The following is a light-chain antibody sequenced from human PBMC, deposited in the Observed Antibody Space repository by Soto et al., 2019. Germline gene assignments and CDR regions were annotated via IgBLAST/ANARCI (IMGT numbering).Light chain of an antibody. CDR3: LQKYFYPFP. V-gene: IGKV1-6*01. CDR1: QGIRND. J-gene: IGKJ3*01. CDR2: AAS. Sequence: AIQMTQSPSSLSASVGDRVTITCRASQGIRNDLDWFQQKPGKAPKLLIYAASNLQSGVPARFSGSGSGTDFTLTISRLQPEDFATYYCLQKYFYPFPFGPGTKVDI.